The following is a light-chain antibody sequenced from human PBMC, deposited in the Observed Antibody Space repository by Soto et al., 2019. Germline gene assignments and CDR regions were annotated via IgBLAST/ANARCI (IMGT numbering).Light chain of an antibody. CDR2: GAS. Sequence: DIQMTQSPSTLSASVGDRVTITCRASQSISSWLAWYQQKPGKAPKLLIYGASSLESGVPSRFSGSGSGTEFTLTISSLQPDDFATYSCQQYTSYSRTFGQGTKVDIK. CDR3: QQYTSYSRT. J-gene: IGKJ1*01. CDR1: QSISSW. V-gene: IGKV1-5*01.